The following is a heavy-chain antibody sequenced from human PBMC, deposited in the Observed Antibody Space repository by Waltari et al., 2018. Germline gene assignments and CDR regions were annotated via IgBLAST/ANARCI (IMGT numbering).Heavy chain of an antibody. V-gene: IGHV3-30*01. D-gene: IGHD3-10*01. Sequence: QVQLVASGGGVVQPGGSLRLSCAASRISFSAYSMHWVRQAPGRGLEWVAFISSDGNNQYYADSVKGRFTISRDNSKNTLYFQMNSLTAEDTAVYYCARGSYWAFEIGGRGTMLTVSS. CDR3: ARGSYWAFEI. CDR1: RISFSAYS. J-gene: IGHJ3*02. CDR2: ISSDGNNQ.